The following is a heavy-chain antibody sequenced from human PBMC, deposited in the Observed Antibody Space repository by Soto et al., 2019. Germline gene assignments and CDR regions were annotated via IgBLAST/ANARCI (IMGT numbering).Heavy chain of an antibody. Sequence: TLSLTCTVSGGSISSGDYYWSWIRQPPGKGLEWIGYIYYSGSTYYNPSLKSRVTISVDTSKNQFSLKLSSVTAADTAVYYCARVHDYRKNRDYWGQGTLVTVSS. CDR1: GGSISSGDYY. D-gene: IGHD4-4*01. CDR3: ARVHDYRKNRDY. CDR2: IYYSGST. V-gene: IGHV4-30-4*01. J-gene: IGHJ4*02.